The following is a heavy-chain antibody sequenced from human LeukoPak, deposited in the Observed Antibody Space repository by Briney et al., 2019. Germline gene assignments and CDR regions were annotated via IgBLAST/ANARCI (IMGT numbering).Heavy chain of an antibody. Sequence: ASVKVSCKASGYTFTGYYMHWVRQAPGQGLEWMGWINPNSGGTNYAQKFQGWVIMTRDTSISTAYMELSRLRSDDTAVYYCARELVTMVRGVTRLGYYYYGMDVWGQGTTVTVSS. CDR2: INPNSGGT. J-gene: IGHJ6*02. CDR1: GYTFTGYY. D-gene: IGHD3-10*01. V-gene: IGHV1-2*04. CDR3: ARELVTMVRGVTRLGYYYYGMDV.